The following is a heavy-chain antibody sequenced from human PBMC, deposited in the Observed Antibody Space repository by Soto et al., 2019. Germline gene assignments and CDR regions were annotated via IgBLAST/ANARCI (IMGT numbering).Heavy chain of an antibody. Sequence: QLQLVQSGTEVKEPGSSVKVSCKASRGTFSTSSFVWVRQGPGQGLEWMGGIIPIFTRTNFAQKFQGRVTFSADESMRTTYMELRSLTSEDTAIYYCARDVVRSTAGDSWGQGTLVTVSS. V-gene: IGHV1-69*01. CDR3: ARDVVRSTAGDS. D-gene: IGHD2-15*01. CDR2: IIPIFTRT. CDR1: RGTFSTSS. J-gene: IGHJ4*02.